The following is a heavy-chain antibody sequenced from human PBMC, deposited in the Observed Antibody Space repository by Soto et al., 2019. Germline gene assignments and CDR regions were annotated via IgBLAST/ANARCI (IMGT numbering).Heavy chain of an antibody. D-gene: IGHD2-15*01. Sequence: QVQLVQSGAEVKKPGSSVKVSCKASGGTFSSYTISWVRQAPGQGLEWMGRIIPILGIANYAQKFQGRVTIPADKSTSTAYMELSSLRSEDTAVYYCAREPYCSGGSCYYYYGMDVWGQGTTVTVSS. V-gene: IGHV1-69*08. CDR3: AREPYCSGGSCYYYYGMDV. CDR2: IIPILGIA. CDR1: GGTFSSYT. J-gene: IGHJ6*02.